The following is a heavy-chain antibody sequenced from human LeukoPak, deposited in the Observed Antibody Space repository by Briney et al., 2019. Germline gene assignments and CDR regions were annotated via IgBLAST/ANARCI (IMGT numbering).Heavy chain of an antibody. J-gene: IGHJ4*02. CDR3: ARVRSKFDY. V-gene: IGHV3-48*03. Sequence: GGSLRLSCAASGFTFSSYEMNWVRQAPGKGLEWVSYISSSGSTIYYADSVKGRFTISRDNAKNSLYLQMNSLRAEDTAVYYCARVRSKFDYWGQGTLVTVSS. CDR2: ISSSGSTI. CDR1: GFTFSSYE.